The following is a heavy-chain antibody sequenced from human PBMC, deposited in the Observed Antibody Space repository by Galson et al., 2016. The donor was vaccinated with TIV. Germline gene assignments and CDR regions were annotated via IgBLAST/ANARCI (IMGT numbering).Heavy chain of an antibody. CDR3: ARVRLQFLQCYFRGTGCFDP. CDR1: GDSVSSQSYY. D-gene: IGHD3-3*01. CDR2: IHSSGTT. V-gene: IGHV4-39*07. Sequence: ETLSLTCTVSGDSVSSQSYYWGWIRQSPGKGLEWIGNIHSSGTTHYNPSLKSRVTISVDTSKNQVFLNLKSVTAADTALYFCARVRLQFLQCYFRGTGCFDPWGQGTLVTVSS. J-gene: IGHJ5*02.